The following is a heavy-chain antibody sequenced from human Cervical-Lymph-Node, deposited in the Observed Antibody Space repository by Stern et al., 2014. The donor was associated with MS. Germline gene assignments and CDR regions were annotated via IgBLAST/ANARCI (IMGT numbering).Heavy chain of an antibody. J-gene: IGHJ4*02. Sequence: QVQLQESGPGLVKPSETLSLTCTVSGYSISSGYYWGWIRQPPGKGLEWIGSMYHSGSSYYNPSLKSRVTISVDTPKKKFPQKRSSVTAADTAVYYCASASGYSGYDLLNFDYWGQGTLVTVSS. CDR3: ASASGYSGYDLLNFDY. V-gene: IGHV4-38-2*02. CDR1: GYSISSGYY. CDR2: MYHSGSS. D-gene: IGHD5-12*01.